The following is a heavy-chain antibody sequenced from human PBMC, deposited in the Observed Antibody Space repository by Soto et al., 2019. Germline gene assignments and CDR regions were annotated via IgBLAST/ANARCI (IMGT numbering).Heavy chain of an antibody. CDR2: IYYSGST. V-gene: IGHV4-59*01. Sequence: PSETLSLTCTVSGGSISSYYWSWIRQPPGKGLEWIGYIYYSGSTNNNPSLKSRVTISVDTSKNQFSLKLRSVTAADTAVYYCARGSQWLPIDYWGQGTLVTVSS. J-gene: IGHJ4*02. CDR1: GGSISSYY. CDR3: ARGSQWLPIDY. D-gene: IGHD6-19*01.